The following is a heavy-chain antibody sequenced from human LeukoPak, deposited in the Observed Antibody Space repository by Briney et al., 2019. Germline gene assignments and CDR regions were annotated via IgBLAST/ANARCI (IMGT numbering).Heavy chain of an antibody. CDR3: ARLVTGIAAAGTDY. CDR2: ISSSSSTI. CDR1: GFTFSSYS. Sequence: GGSLRLSCAASGFTFSSYSMNWVRQAPGKGLEWVSYISSSSSTIYYADSVKGRFTISRDNAKNSLYLQMNSLRAEDTAVYYCARLVTGIAAAGTDYWGQGTLVTVSS. V-gene: IGHV3-48*04. D-gene: IGHD6-13*01. J-gene: IGHJ4*02.